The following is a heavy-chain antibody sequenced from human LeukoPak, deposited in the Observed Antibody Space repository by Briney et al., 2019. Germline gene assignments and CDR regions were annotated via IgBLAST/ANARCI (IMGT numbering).Heavy chain of an antibody. CDR2: INHSGSN. D-gene: IGHD3-10*01. CDR3: ARRRGSGSYYAPTNWFDP. CDR1: GGTFSCYY. V-gene: IGHV4-34*01. Sequence: SETLSFTCAVYGGTFSCYYWSWLRQPPGKGLEWIGEINHSGSNNYNQSLKSRITISVDTSKNQFSLKLSFVTAADTAVYYCARRRGSGSYYAPTNWFDPWGQGTLVTVSS. J-gene: IGHJ5*02.